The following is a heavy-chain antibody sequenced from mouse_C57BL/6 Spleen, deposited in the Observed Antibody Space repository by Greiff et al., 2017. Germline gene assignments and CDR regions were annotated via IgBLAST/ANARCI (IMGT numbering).Heavy chain of an antibody. CDR2: ISSGGSYT. J-gene: IGHJ3*01. Sequence: EVQGVESGGDLVKPGGSLKLSCAASGFTFSSYGMSWVRQTPDKRLEWVATISSGGSYTYYPDSVKGRFTISRDNAKNTLYLQMSSLKSEDTAMYYCARHDGNWFACWGQGTLVTVSA. CDR1: GFTFSSYG. CDR3: ARHDGNWFAC. V-gene: IGHV5-6*01. D-gene: IGHD2-1*01.